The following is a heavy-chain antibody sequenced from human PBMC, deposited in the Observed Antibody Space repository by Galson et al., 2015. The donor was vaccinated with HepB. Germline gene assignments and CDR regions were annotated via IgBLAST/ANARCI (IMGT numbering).Heavy chain of an antibody. V-gene: IGHV3-30*18. CDR2: ISYDGSNK. J-gene: IGHJ4*02. CDR1: GFTFSRYG. D-gene: IGHD3-22*01. CDR3: AKNGLDYYDSSGYYYFDY. Sequence: SLRLSCAASGFTFSRYGMHWIRQAPGKGLEWVAVISYDGSNKYYADSVKGRSTISRDNSKNTLYLQMNSLRAEDTAVYYCAKNGLDYYDSSGYYYFDYWGQGTLVTVSS.